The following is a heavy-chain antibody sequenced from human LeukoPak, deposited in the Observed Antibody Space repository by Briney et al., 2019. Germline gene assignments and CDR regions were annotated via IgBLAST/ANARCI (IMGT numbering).Heavy chain of an antibody. CDR3: SRDPRNNDY. CDR1: GFTFSDSN. J-gene: IGHJ4*02. Sequence: PGGSLRLSCAASGFTFSDSNLSWIRQAPGKGLEWVSYISRRNTNIYYADSVKGRFTISRDNAKNSLYLQMNSLRVEDTAVYYCSRDPRNNDYWGQGTLVTVSS. V-gene: IGHV3-11*04. CDR2: ISRRNTNI.